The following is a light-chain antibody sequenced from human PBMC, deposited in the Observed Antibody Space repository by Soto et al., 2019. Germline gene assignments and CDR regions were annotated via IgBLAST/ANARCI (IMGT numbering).Light chain of an antibody. CDR3: SSYAGRNKV. CDR1: SSDVGNYNY. Sequence: QSALTQPPSASGSPGQSVTISCTGTSSDVGNYNYVSWYQQHPGRAPKLMIYEVNERPSGVPDRFSGSKSGNTASLTVSGLQPEDEADYYCSSYAGRNKVFGGGTKLTVL. CDR2: EVN. J-gene: IGLJ3*02. V-gene: IGLV2-8*01.